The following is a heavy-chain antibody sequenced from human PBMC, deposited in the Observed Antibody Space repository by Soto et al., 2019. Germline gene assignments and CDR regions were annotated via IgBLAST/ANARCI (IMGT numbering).Heavy chain of an antibody. CDR2: IYPGDSDT. V-gene: IGHV5-51*01. CDR3: ARSSDNIGYYRFAFDI. J-gene: IGHJ3*02. CDR1: GYSFTSYW. D-gene: IGHD3-22*01. Sequence: PGESLKISCKGSGYSFTSYWIGWARQMPGKGLEWMGSIYPGDSDTRYSPSFQGQVTISADKSISTAYLQWSSLKASDIAIYYCARSSDNIGYYRFAFDIWGQGTMVTVSS.